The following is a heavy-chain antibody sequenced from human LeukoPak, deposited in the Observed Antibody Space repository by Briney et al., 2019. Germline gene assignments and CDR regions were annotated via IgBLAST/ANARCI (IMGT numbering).Heavy chain of an antibody. CDR1: GFTFSSYW. D-gene: IGHD2-2*01. CDR2: IKQDGSEK. J-gene: IGHJ4*02. CDR3: ARDLVSLGVVVPAAPLDY. V-gene: IGHV3-7*01. Sequence: GGSLRLSCAASGFTFSSYWMSWVRQAPGKGLEWVANIKQDGSEKHYVDSVKGRFTISRDNAKNSLYLQMNSLRAEDTAVYYCARDLVSLGVVVPAAPLDYWGQGTLVTVSS.